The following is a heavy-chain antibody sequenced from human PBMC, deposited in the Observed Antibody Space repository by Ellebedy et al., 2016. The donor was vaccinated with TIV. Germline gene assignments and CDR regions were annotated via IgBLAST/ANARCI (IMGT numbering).Heavy chain of an antibody. J-gene: IGHJ6*02. V-gene: IGHV3-66*01. D-gene: IGHD3-10*01. CDR1: GFTVSANY. CDR3: ANNWVVRGEGWNNGMDV. CDR2: IYSDGSK. Sequence: GESLKISCAVSGFTVSANYLSWVRQAPGKGLEWVSAIYSDGSKNYADSVRGRLTISRDNSKNTLYLQMKSLITDDTAVYYCANNWVVRGEGWNNGMDVWGQGTTVTVSS.